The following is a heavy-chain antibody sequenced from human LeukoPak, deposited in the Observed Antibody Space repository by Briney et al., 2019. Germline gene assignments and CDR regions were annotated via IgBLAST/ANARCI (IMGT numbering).Heavy chain of an antibody. J-gene: IGHJ4*02. V-gene: IGHV4-4*07. Sequence: SETLSLTCTVSGGSISSSYWSWIRQPAGKGLEWIGRIYTTGITSYHPSLKSRITMSVDTSKNQFSLKLSSVTAADTAVYYCAREYYYDSSGYYGLQSDYWGQGTLVTVSS. CDR3: AREYYYDSSGYYGLQSDY. CDR1: GGSISSSY. D-gene: IGHD3-22*01. CDR2: IYTTGIT.